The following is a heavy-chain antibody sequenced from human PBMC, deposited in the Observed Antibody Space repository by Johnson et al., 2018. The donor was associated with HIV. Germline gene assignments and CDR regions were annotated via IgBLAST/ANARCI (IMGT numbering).Heavy chain of an antibody. J-gene: IGHJ3*02. CDR3: DSSGSTAGAFDI. CDR2: IGTAGDT. V-gene: IGHV3-13*01. CDR1: GFTFSSYD. D-gene: IGHD3-22*01. Sequence: VQLVESGGGLVQPGGSLRLSCAASGFTFSSYDLHWVRQATGKGPEWVSAIGTAGDTYYPGSVKGRFTISRDNAKQPPYLQMNSLRAEDTALYYYDSSGSTAGAFDIWGQGTMVTVSS.